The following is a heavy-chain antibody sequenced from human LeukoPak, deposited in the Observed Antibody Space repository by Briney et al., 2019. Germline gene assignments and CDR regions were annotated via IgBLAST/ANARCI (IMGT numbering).Heavy chain of an antibody. V-gene: IGHV3-43*02. J-gene: IGHJ4*02. CDR2: ISGDGGST. CDR3: AKDRGTYYYDSRGHDY. Sequence: GGSLRLSCAASGFTFDDYAMHWVRQAPGKGLEWVSLISGDGGSTYYADSVKGRFTISRDNSKNSLYLQMNSLRTEDTALYFCAKDRGTYYYDSRGHDYWGQGTLVTVSS. D-gene: IGHD3-22*01. CDR1: GFTFDDYA.